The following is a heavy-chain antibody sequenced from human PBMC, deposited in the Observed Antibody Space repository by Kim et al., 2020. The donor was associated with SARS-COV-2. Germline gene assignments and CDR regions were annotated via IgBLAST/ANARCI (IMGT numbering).Heavy chain of an antibody. CDR2: IDNSGST. Sequence: SETLSLTCTVSGDSIDIDGYYWSWIRQHPGKGLEWIGYIDNSGSTEYNPSSLKSRITMSIDTSKNQFSLKLSSVTAADTDVYYCARNYYGSGSRFDHWG. V-gene: IGHV4-31*03. J-gene: IGHJ4*01. D-gene: IGHD3-10*01. CDR1: GDSIDIDGYY. CDR3: ARNYYGSGSRFDH.